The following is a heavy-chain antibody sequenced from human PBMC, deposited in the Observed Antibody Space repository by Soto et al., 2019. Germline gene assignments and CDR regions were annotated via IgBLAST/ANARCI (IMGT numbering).Heavy chain of an antibody. D-gene: IGHD3-9*01. CDR1: GGSFSGYY. J-gene: IGHJ4*02. V-gene: IGHV4-34*01. CDR3: ARLVDLPLPYFDY. Sequence: QVQLQQWGAGLLKPSETLSLTCAVYGGSFSGYYWTWIRQPPGKGLEWIGEINHSGSTNYNPSLKSRVTISVDTGGNVFSLKLSSVTAADTAVYYCARLVDLPLPYFDYWGQGTLVTVSS. CDR2: INHSGST.